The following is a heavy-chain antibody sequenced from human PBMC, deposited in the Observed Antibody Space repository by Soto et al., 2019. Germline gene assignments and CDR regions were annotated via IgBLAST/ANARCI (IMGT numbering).Heavy chain of an antibody. J-gene: IGHJ4*02. Sequence: SETLSLTCSVFGGSISSDSYYWGWIRQPPGKGLEWIGTVYYSGTTYYNPSLKSRITISVYTSKNQFSLKLTSVTAADTAVYYCARHRYHSYDLWSGSIIPPNDFWGQGTLVTVSS. CDR2: VYYSGTT. D-gene: IGHD3-3*01. V-gene: IGHV4-39*01. CDR3: ARHRYHSYDLWSGSIIPPNDF. CDR1: GGSISSDSYY.